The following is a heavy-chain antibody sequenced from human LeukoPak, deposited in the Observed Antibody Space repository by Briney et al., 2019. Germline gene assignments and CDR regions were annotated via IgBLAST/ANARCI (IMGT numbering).Heavy chain of an antibody. CDR3: ARVGYSSGWNTYYFDY. D-gene: IGHD6-19*01. V-gene: IGHV3-30-3*01. J-gene: IGHJ4*02. CDR1: GFTFSSYA. CDR2: ISYDGSNK. Sequence: GGSLRLSCAAPGFTFSSYAMHWVRQAPGKGLEWVAVISYDGSNKYYADSVKGRFTISRDNSKNTLYLQMNSLRAEDTAVYYCARVGYSSGWNTYYFDYWGQGTLVTVSS.